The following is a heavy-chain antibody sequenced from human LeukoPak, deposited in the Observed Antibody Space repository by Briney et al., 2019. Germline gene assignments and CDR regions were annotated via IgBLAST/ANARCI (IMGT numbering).Heavy chain of an antibody. CDR2: IYHSGST. Sequence: PSETLSLTCAVYGGSFSGYHWGWIRQPPGKGLEWIGSIYHSGSTYYNPSLKSRVTISVDTSKNQFSLKLSSVTAADTAVYYCARDTVGVTDYWGQGTLVTVSS. CDR1: GGSFSGYH. D-gene: IGHD4-23*01. CDR3: ARDTVGVTDY. J-gene: IGHJ4*02. V-gene: IGHV4-38-2*02.